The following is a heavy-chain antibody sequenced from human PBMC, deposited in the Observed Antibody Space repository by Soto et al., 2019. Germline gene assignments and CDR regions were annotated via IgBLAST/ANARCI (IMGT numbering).Heavy chain of an antibody. J-gene: IGHJ5*02. V-gene: IGHV1-18*04. Sequence: ASVKVSCKASGYTFNSYGISWVRQAPGQGLEWMGWISAYNGNTNYAQKLQGRVTMTTDTSTSTAYMELRSLRSDDTAVYYCARDRRGNYYDSSGYYLDNWFDPWGQGTLVTVSS. CDR1: GYTFNSYG. D-gene: IGHD3-22*01. CDR2: ISAYNGNT. CDR3: ARDRRGNYYDSSGYYLDNWFDP.